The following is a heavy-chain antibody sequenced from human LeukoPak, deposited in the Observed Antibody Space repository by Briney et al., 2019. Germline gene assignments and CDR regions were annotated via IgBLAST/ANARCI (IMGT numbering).Heavy chain of an antibody. V-gene: IGHV5-51*01. J-gene: IGHJ4*02. CDR1: GYSFTSYW. CDR3: ARQEGYCSGGSCYSYY. CDR2: IYPGDSDT. Sequence: GESLKISCKGSGYSFTSYWIGWVRQMPGKGLEWMGIIYPGDSDTRYSPSFQGQVTISADKSISTAYLQWSSLKASDTAMYYCARQEGYCSGGSCYSYYWGQGTLVTVSS. D-gene: IGHD2-15*01.